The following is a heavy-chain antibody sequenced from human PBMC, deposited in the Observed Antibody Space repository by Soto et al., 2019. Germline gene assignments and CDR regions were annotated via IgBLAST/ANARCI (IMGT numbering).Heavy chain of an antibody. CDR1: GFAFNNYG. V-gene: IGHV3-21*01. Sequence: GGSLRLSCTVSGFAFNNYGINWVRQAPGKGLEWVSSISKSDYTYYSDSVKGRFAISRDNAKSSVSLQMNTLRVEDTAVYYCAREDSIIIPAVSDFWGQGTPVTVSS. CDR3: AREDSIIIPAVSDF. J-gene: IGHJ4*02. D-gene: IGHD2-2*01. CDR2: ISKSDYT.